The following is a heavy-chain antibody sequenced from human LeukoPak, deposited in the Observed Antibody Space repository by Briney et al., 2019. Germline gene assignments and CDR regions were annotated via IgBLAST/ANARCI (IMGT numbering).Heavy chain of an antibody. CDR3: AREGSAFDI. V-gene: IGHV4-4*07. J-gene: IGHJ3*02. CDR1: GGSISSYS. Sequence: PSETLSLTCTVSGGSISSYSWSWIRQPAGKGLEWIGRIFASGSTKYNPSLKSRVTMSVETSENQFSLKLSSVTAADTAVYYCAREGSAFDIWGQGTMVTVSS. CDR2: IFASGST.